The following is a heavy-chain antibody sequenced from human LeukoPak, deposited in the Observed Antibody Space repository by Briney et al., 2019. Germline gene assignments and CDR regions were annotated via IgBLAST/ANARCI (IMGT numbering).Heavy chain of an antibody. CDR1: GGSISNYY. J-gene: IGHJ4*02. Sequence: SETLSLTCTVSGGSISNYYWSWLRPPPGKGLEWVGHLYYSGSTNYNPSLKSRVTISVDTSKNQVTLKLRSVTAADTAVYYCARVAHCSSTTCYQGIFDYWGQGTLVTVSS. V-gene: IGHV4-59*13. CDR3: ARVAHCSSTTCYQGIFDY. D-gene: IGHD2-2*01. CDR2: LYYSGST.